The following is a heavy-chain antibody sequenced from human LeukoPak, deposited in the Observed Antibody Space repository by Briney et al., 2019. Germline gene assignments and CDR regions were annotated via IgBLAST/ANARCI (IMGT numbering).Heavy chain of an antibody. J-gene: IGHJ4*02. Sequence: SETLSLTCAVYGGSFSGYYWSWIRQPPGKGLEWIGEINHSGSTNYNPSLKSRVTISVDTSKNEFSLRLTSVTAEDSAVYFCARFKSGGFYYFDSWGQGALVTVSS. CDR3: ARFKSGGFYYFDS. CDR2: INHSGST. V-gene: IGHV4-34*01. CDR1: GGSFSGYY. D-gene: IGHD3-3*01.